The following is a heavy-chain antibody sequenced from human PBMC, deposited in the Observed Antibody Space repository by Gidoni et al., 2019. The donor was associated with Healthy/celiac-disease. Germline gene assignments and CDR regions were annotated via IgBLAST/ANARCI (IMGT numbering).Heavy chain of an antibody. V-gene: IGHV3-21*01. Sequence: LEWVSSISSSSSYIYYDDSVKGRFTISRDNAKNSLYLQMNSLRAEDTAVYYCASATGDHYYDSSGYSGDWGQGTLVTVSS. D-gene: IGHD3-22*01. J-gene: IGHJ4*02. CDR2: ISSSSSYI. CDR3: ASATGDHYYDSSGYSGD.